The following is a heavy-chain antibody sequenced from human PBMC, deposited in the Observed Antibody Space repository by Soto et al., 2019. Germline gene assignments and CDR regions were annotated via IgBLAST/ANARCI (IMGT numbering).Heavy chain of an antibody. V-gene: IGHV1-2*02. Sequence: QVQLVQSGAEVKKPGASVKVSCKASGYTFTGYYMHWVRQAPGQGLEWMGWINPNSGGTNYAQKLQGRVTMTSDTSISTAYRELSRLRSDDTAVYYCARRYYDILTGDYGMDVWGQVTTVTVSS. D-gene: IGHD3-9*01. J-gene: IGHJ6*02. CDR2: INPNSGGT. CDR3: ARRYYDILTGDYGMDV. CDR1: GYTFTGYY.